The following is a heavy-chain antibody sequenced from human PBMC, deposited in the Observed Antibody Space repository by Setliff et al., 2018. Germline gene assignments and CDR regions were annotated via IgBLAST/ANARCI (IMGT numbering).Heavy chain of an antibody. CDR1: GFIFNTYG. CDR2: TWYDGINK. D-gene: IGHD1-1*01. V-gene: IGHV3-30*02. CDR3: ARGRKYRAVYFFDY. J-gene: IGHJ4*02. Sequence: PGGSLRLSCGASGFIFNTYGMHWVRQAPGKGLEWVAFTWYDGINKYYADSVKGRFTISRDNSINTLYLQMNSLRTEDTAVYYCARGRKYRAVYFFDYRGQGALVTVSS.